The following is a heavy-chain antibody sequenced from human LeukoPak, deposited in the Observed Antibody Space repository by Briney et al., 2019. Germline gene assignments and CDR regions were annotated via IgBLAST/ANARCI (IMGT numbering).Heavy chain of an antibody. Sequence: GGSLRLSCVASGFTLSGHWMHWVRQAPGKGLVWVSRINSDESTTVYADSVKGRFTISRDNAKNTLYLQMNSLTAEDTAVYYCARSDWFDPWGQGPLVTVSS. CDR3: ARSDWFDP. J-gene: IGHJ5*02. V-gene: IGHV3-74*01. CDR2: INSDESTT. CDR1: GFTLSGHW.